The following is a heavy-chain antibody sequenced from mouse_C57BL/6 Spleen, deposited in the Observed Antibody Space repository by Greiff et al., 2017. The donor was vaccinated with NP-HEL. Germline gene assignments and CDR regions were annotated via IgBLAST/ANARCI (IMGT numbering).Heavy chain of an antibody. CDR1: GFNIKNPY. V-gene: IGHV14-3*01. CDR2: IDPANGNT. J-gene: IGHJ4*01. CDR3: GRGTFDYDYENAMDY. Sequence: EVQLQQSVAELVRPGASVKLSCTASGFNIKNPYMHWVKQRPEQGLEWIGRIDPANGNTKSAQKFQGKATITADTSSNTAYLQLSSLASYDTAIYYCGRGTFDYDYENAMDYWGQGTSVTVSS. D-gene: IGHD2-4*01.